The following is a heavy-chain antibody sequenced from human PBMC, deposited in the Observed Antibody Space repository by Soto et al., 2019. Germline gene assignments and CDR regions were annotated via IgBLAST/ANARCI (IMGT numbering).Heavy chain of an antibody. CDR3: AKDQLGGWDYYYYYYGMDV. V-gene: IGHV3-33*06. CDR1: GFTFSTYG. CDR2: IWFDGSNK. D-gene: IGHD6-19*01. Sequence: QVQLAESGGGVVQPGRSLRLSCAASGFTFSTYGMHWVRQAPGKGLEWVAVIWFDGSNKYYADSVKGRFTISRDNSNNTLFLQMNSLRAEDTAVYYCAKDQLGGWDYYYYYYGMDVWGQGTTVTVSS. J-gene: IGHJ6*02.